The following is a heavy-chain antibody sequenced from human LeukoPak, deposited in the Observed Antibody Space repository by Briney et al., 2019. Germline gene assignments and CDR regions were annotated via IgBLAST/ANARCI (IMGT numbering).Heavy chain of an antibody. V-gene: IGHV3-7*01. CDR1: GFTFSSYW. J-gene: IGHJ4*02. D-gene: IGHD3-22*01. CDR3: AREGRGYKVAKFDY. CDR2: IKQDGSEK. Sequence: GVLRLSCAASGFTFSSYWMSWVRQAPGKGLEWVANIKQDGSEKYYVDSVKGRFTISRDNAKNSLYLQMNSLRAEDTAVYYCAREGRGYKVAKFDYWGQGTLVTVSS.